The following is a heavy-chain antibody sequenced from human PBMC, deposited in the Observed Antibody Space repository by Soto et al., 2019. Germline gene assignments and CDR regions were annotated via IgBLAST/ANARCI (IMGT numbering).Heavy chain of an antibody. Sequence: QLQLQESGSGLVKPSQTLSLTCAVSGGSISSGGYSWGWIRQPPGKGLEWIGHIYHNGSTYYNPSLKSRVTISVDRLQNQFSLNLSSVIAANTAVYYCIRVPDYWGQGTLVTVSS. CDR3: IRVPDY. J-gene: IGHJ4*02. CDR1: GGSISSGGYS. V-gene: IGHV4-30-2*01. CDR2: IYHNGST.